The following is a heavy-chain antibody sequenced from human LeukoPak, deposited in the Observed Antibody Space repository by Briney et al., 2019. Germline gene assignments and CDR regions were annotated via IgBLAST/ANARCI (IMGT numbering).Heavy chain of an antibody. Sequence: PSETLSLTYTVSDGSIRSYHWSWIRQPAGKGLEWIGFIYTSGSTKDNPSLKSRVTMSVDTSKNQVSLRLSSVTAADTAVYYCARSRSYGDYIVFLSDWGQGTLVTVSS. CDR2: IYTSGST. J-gene: IGHJ4*02. CDR1: DGSIRSYH. CDR3: ARSRSYGDYIVFLSD. D-gene: IGHD4-17*01. V-gene: IGHV4-4*07.